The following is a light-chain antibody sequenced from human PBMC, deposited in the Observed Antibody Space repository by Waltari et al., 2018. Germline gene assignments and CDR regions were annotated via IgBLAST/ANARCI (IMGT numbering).Light chain of an antibody. J-gene: IGLJ2*01. Sequence: QSVLTQPASASGTPGQRVTISCSGSNSNVGGNTVNWYQQFPGTAPTLLIYIANLRPSGVPDRFPGSKSGNSASQAISGLQSEDEADYYCAVWDDSLNGPVFGGGTKLTV. CDR2: IAN. V-gene: IGLV1-44*01. CDR3: AVWDDSLNGPV. CDR1: NSNVGGNT.